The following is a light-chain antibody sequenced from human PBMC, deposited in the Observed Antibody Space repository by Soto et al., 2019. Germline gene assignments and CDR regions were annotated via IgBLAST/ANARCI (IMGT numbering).Light chain of an antibody. CDR3: QHFVNSLTWT. CDR1: QSVSSTY. J-gene: IGKJ1*01. Sequence: EIVLAESPGTLSLSRGERATLSCRASQSVSSTYLIWYQQKPDQAPRLLIYGASSRATGVPDRFSGGGSGTDFTLTIGRLEPEDCAVYYCQHFVNSLTWTFGQGTKVDIK. V-gene: IGKV3-20*01. CDR2: GAS.